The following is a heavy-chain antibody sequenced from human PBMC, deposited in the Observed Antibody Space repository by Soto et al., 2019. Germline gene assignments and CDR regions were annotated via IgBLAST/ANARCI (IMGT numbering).Heavy chain of an antibody. CDR3: ARRGITMIVVVITTAMYYYYGMDV. CDR1: GGSFSGYY. CDR2: INHSGST. Sequence: QVQLQQWGAGLLKPSETLSLTCAVYGGSFSGYYWSWIRQPPGKGLEWIGEINHSGSTNYNPSLKIRVTISVDTSKNQFSLKLSSVTAADTAVYYCARRGITMIVVVITTAMYYYYGMDVWGQGTTVTVSS. D-gene: IGHD3-22*01. V-gene: IGHV4-34*01. J-gene: IGHJ6*02.